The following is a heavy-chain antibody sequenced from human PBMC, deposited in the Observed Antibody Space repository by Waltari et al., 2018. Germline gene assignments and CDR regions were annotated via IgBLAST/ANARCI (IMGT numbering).Heavy chain of an antibody. CDR2: ISSSGRTI. D-gene: IGHD2-15*01. V-gene: IGHV3-48*03. J-gene: IGHJ4*02. CDR1: GFTFSSYE. Sequence: EVQLVESGGGLIQPGGSLRLSCEASGFTFSSYEMNWVRQAPGKGLEWVTKISSSGRTIYYADSVKGRFTISTDNAKNSLYLQMNSLRAEDTAVYYCAREVRVCSGGSCYFDYWGQGTLVTVSS. CDR3: AREVRVCSGGSCYFDY.